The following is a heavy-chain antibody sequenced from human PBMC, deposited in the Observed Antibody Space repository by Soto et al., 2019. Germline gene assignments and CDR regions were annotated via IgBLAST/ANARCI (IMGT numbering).Heavy chain of an antibody. CDR2: IIPIFGTA. CDR1: GGTFSSYA. CDR3: ARNEYSSSGSGLWDYYYYYGMDV. D-gene: IGHD6-6*01. V-gene: IGHV1-69*12. Sequence: QVQLVQSGAEVKKPGSSVKVSCKASGGTFSSYAISWVRQAPGQGLEWMGGIIPIFGTANYAQKFQGRVTITADESTSTAYMELSSLRSEDTAVYYRARNEYSSSGSGLWDYYYYYGMDVWGQGTTVTVSS. J-gene: IGHJ6*02.